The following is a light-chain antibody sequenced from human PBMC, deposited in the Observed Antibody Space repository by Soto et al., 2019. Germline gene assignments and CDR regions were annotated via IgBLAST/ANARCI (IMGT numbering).Light chain of an antibody. CDR1: SSDVGSYNL. CDR3: CSYAGSSTFYV. CDR2: EGS. J-gene: IGLJ1*01. Sequence: QSVLTQPASVSGSPGQSITISCTGTSSDVGSYNLVSWYQQHPGKAPKLMIYEGSKRPSGVSNRFSGSKSGNTASLTISGLQVEDEADYYCCSYAGSSTFYVFGTGTKLTVL. V-gene: IGLV2-23*01.